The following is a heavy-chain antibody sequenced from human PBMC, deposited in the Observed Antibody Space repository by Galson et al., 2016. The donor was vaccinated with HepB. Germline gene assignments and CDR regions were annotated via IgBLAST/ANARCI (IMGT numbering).Heavy chain of an antibody. CDR2: MNPNSGNT. V-gene: IGHV1-8*01. Sequence: SVKVSCKAFGYTFSNYDTVWVRQASGQGLEWMAWMNPNSGNTGYAPNFKGRLTLTRDTSISTAYMELSGLRSEDTAVYYCARDGITGTTQPAAYWGQGTLVTVSS. J-gene: IGHJ4*02. CDR1: GYTFSNYD. D-gene: IGHD1-14*01. CDR3: ARDGITGTTQPAAY.